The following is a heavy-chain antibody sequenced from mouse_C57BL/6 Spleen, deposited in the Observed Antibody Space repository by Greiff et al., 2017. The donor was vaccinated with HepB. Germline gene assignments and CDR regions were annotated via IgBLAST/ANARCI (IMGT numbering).Heavy chain of an antibody. J-gene: IGHJ2*01. CDR2: ISGGGGNT. Sequence: EVQGVESGGGLVKPGGSLKLSCAASGFTFSSYTMSWVRQTPEMRLEWVATISGGGGNTYYPDSVKGRFTISRDNAKNTLYLQMSSLRSEDTALYYCARPDYDGYFDYWGQGTTLTVSS. CDR3: ARPDYDGYFDY. CDR1: GFTFSSYT. D-gene: IGHD2-4*01. V-gene: IGHV5-9*01.